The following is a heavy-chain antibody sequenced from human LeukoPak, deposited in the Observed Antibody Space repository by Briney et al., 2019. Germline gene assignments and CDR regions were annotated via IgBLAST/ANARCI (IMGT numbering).Heavy chain of an antibody. CDR1: GGSCDDYY. CDR2: IHPSGIF. D-gene: IGHD5-24*01. J-gene: IGHJ4*02. CDR3: ARGRDRSKAGDH. V-gene: IGHV4-34*01. Sequence: PSETLSLTCAVYGGSCDDYYCSWLRQPPGKGLEWIGEIHPSGIFYYNSSLLSRVTISIDTSKSQISLRLTSVTAADTAFYYCARGRDRSKAGDHWGQGSLVTVSS.